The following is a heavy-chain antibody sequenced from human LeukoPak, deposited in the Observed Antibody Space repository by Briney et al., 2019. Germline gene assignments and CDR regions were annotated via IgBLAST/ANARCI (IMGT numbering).Heavy chain of an antibody. CDR1: GFTFSSYE. CDR3: ARDRRLTFGGVIVPFDY. J-gene: IGHJ4*02. V-gene: IGHV3-48*03. CDR2: ISSSGDTI. D-gene: IGHD3-16*02. Sequence: PGGSLRLSCADSGFTFSSYEMNWVRQAPGKGLEWVSYISSSGDTIYYADSVKGRFTISRDNAKNSLYQQMNSLRAEDTGLYYCARDRRLTFGGVIVPFDYWGQGTLVTVSS.